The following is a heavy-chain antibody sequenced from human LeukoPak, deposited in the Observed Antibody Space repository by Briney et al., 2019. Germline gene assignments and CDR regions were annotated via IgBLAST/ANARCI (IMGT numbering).Heavy chain of an antibody. V-gene: IGHV3-23*01. D-gene: IGHD3-10*01. CDR1: GITLSNYG. CDR3: AKRGVVIRVILVGFHKEAYYFDS. CDR2: ISDRGGKT. Sequence: GGSLRLSCAVSGITLSNYGMSWVRQAPGKGLEWVAGISDRGGKTNYADSVRGRSTISRENSKNTLYLQMNSLRAEDTAVYFCAKRGVVIRVILVGFHKEAYYFDSWGQGALVTVSS. J-gene: IGHJ4*02.